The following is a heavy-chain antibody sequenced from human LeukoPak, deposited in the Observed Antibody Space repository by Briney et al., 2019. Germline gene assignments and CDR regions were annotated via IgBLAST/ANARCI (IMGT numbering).Heavy chain of an antibody. D-gene: IGHD7-27*01. Sequence: ASVKVSCKPSGFSLTDHYMHWLRQAPGQGLEWMGWVNGKRGDTNYAQQFQDRVLMTRDTSINTIYMELTRLTTDDTATYYCARDFSWGPDCWGQGTLVTVSS. CDR2: VNGKRGDT. V-gene: IGHV1-2*02. CDR3: ARDFSWGPDC. CDR1: GFSLTDHY. J-gene: IGHJ4*02.